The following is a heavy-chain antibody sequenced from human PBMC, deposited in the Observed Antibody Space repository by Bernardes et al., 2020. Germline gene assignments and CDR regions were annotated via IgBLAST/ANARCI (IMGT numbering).Heavy chain of an antibody. J-gene: IGHJ4*02. CDR2: TYYRSKWYN. D-gene: IGHD6-13*01. Sequence: SQTLSLTCAISGDSVSRNSAAWNWIRQSPSRGLEWLGRTYYRSKWYNDYAVSVKSRITINADTSKKQVSLQLNSVTPEDTAVYYCARVEGGYGPFEYWGQGTRVTVSS. CDR1: GDSVSRNSAA. CDR3: ARVEGGYGPFEY. V-gene: IGHV6-1*01.